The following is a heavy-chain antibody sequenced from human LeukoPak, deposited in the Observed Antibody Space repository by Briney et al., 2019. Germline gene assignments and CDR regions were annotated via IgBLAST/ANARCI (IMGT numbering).Heavy chain of an antibody. V-gene: IGHV3-48*04. J-gene: IGHJ6*02. D-gene: IGHD3-10*01. CDR1: GFTFSSYS. CDR3: ARDHQPYYYYGSGSYYSPPGGMDV. CDR2: ISSSSSTI. Sequence: GGSLRLSCAASGFTFSSYSMNWVRQAPGKGLEWVSYISSSSSTIYYADSVKGRFTISRDNAKNSLYLQMNSLRAEDTAVYYCARDHQPYYYYGSGSYYSPPGGMDVWGQGTTVTVSS.